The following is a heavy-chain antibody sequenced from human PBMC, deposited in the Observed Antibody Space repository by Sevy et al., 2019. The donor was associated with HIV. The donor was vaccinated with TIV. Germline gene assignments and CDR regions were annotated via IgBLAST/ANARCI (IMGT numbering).Heavy chain of an antibody. Sequence: GGSLRLSYAASGFTFSSYAMSWVRQAPGKGLEWVSAISGSGGSTYYADSVKGRFTISRDNSKNTLYLQMNSLRAEDTAVYYCAKDGYEVVYAIYYYYYYMDVWGKGTTVTVSS. J-gene: IGHJ6*03. CDR2: ISGSGGST. CDR1: GFTFSSYA. CDR3: AKDGYEVVYAIYYYYYYMDV. V-gene: IGHV3-23*01. D-gene: IGHD2-8*02.